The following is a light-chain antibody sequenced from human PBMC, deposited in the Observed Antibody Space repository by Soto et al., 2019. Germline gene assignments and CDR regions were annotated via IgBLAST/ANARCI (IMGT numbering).Light chain of an antibody. CDR3: SSYTSSSSYV. V-gene: IGLV2-14*03. CDR2: DVS. Sequence: QSVLTQPASVSGSPGQSITISCTGTSSDVGGYKYVSWYQQHAGKAPNLMIYDVSNRPSGVSNRFSGSKSGNTASLTISGLQSEDEADYYCSSYTSSSSYVFGSGTTSPS. CDR1: SSDVGGYKY. J-gene: IGLJ1*01.